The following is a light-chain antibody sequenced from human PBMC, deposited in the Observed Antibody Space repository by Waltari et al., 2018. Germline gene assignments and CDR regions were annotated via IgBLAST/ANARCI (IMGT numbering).Light chain of an antibody. Sequence: QSVLSQPPSASGTPGQRVTISCSGSNYNPGNNFVYWYHQLPGTAPNLLIYRNNQRPSGVPDRFSGSKSGTSASLAISGLRSEDEADYYCASWDGSLGGVIFGGGTKLTVL. CDR1: NYNPGNNF. CDR3: ASWDGSLGGVI. V-gene: IGLV1-47*01. CDR2: RNN. J-gene: IGLJ2*01.